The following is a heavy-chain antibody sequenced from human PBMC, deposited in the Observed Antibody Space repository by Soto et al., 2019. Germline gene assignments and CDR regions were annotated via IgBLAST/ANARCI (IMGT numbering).Heavy chain of an antibody. J-gene: IGHJ3*02. CDR2: ISSSSSYT. Sequence: QVQLVESGGGLVKPGGSLRLSCAASGFTFSDYYMSWIRQAPGKGLEWVSYISSSSSYTNYADSVKGRFTISRDNAKNSLYLQMNSLRAEDTAVYYCARYYDYVWGSYRYTYAFDIWGQGTMVTVSS. CDR1: GFTFSDYY. CDR3: ARYYDYVWGSYRYTYAFDI. D-gene: IGHD3-16*02. V-gene: IGHV3-11*06.